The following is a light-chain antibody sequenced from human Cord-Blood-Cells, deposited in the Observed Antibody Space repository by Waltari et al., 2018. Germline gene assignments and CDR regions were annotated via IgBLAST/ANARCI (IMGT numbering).Light chain of an antibody. V-gene: IGLV2-14*03. CDR1: SGDVGGYNY. Sequence: QSALTKPASVSGSPGQSITISCTGTSGDVGGYNYVSCYQQHPGKAPKLMIYDVSNRPSGVSNRFSGSKSGNTASLTISGLQAEDEADYYCSSYTSSSTLVFGGGTKLTVL. CDR2: DVS. J-gene: IGLJ3*02. CDR3: SSYTSSSTLV.